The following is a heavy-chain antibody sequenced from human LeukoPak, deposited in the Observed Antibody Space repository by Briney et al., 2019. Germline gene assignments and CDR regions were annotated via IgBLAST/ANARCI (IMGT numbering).Heavy chain of an antibody. Sequence: GASVKVSCKASGGTFSSYAISWVRQAPGQGLEWMGGIIPIFGTANYAQKFQGRVTITADESTSTAYMELSSLRSEDTAVYYCARLGYCSGGSCYLNLVYWGQGTLVTVSS. V-gene: IGHV1-69*01. CDR1: GGTFSSYA. CDR2: IIPIFGTA. J-gene: IGHJ4*02. D-gene: IGHD2-15*01. CDR3: ARLGYCSGGSCYLNLVY.